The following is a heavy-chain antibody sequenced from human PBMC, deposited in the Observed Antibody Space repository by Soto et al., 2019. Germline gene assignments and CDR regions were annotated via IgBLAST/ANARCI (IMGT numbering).Heavy chain of an antibody. D-gene: IGHD6-6*01. CDR3: ANDPQQLVPLLLDY. CDR1: GFTFSSYA. V-gene: IGHV3-23*01. Sequence: SLRLSCAASGFTFSSYAMSWVRQAPGKGLEWVSAISGSGGSTYYADSVKGRFTISRDNSKNTLYLQMNSLRAEDTAVYYCANDPQQLVPLLLDYCGQGPLVTVSS. J-gene: IGHJ4*02. CDR2: ISGSGGST.